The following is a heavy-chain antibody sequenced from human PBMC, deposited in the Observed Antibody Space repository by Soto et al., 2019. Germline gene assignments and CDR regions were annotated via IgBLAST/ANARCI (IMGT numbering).Heavy chain of an antibody. J-gene: IGHJ4*02. D-gene: IGHD3-10*01. CDR2: ISYEGSNK. V-gene: IGHV3-30*18. CDR3: AKDRYYYGSGSYEAAFDY. CDR1: GFTITSYG. Sequence: QVQLVESGGGVVQPGTSLRLSCAASGFTITSYGMHWVRQAPGKGLEWVAVISYEGSNKNYADSVKGRFIISRDNSKNTVYLQMNSLRAEDTAMYYFAKDRYYYGSGSYEAAFDYWGQGTLVTVSS.